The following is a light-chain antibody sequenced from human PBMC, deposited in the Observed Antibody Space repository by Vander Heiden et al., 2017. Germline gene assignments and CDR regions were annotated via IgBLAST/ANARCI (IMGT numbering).Light chain of an antibody. CDR3: QQDGALPFT. J-gene: IGKJ3*01. CDR1: QGIANS. Sequence: DIQMTQSPSSLSASVGDRITISCQASQGIANSLYWFQQKPGKAPKLLIYDASYLEPGVPSKFSGTGSGTHFTFTISSLQPEDIATYYCQQDGALPFTFGPGTKVEIK. V-gene: IGKV1-33*01. CDR2: DAS.